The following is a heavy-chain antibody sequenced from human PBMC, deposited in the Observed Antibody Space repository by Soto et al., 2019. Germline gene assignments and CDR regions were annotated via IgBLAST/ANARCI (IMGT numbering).Heavy chain of an antibody. D-gene: IGHD3-10*01. CDR1: GFAFSSYA. CDR3: AKTANRWFSAFDI. V-gene: IGHV3-23*01. CDR2: ISGSGGTT. Sequence: EVQLLESGGGLVQPGGSLRLSCAASGFAFSSYAMSWVRQAPRKRLEWVSVISGSGGTTYYADSVKGRFTFSRDNSKNTLYLQMNSLRAEDTAVYYCAKTANRWFSAFDIWGQGTMVTVSS. J-gene: IGHJ3*02.